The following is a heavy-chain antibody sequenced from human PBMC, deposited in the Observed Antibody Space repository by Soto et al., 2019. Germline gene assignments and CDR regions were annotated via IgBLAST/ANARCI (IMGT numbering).Heavy chain of an antibody. Sequence: QITLKESGPTLVKPTQTLTLTCTFSGFSLSTSGVGVGWIRQPPGKALEWLALIYWDDDKRYSPSLKSRLTITKNTSKNQVALTTTYIDPVDTATYYCAHSSYGDHHDYWGQGTLVTVSS. CDR3: AHSSYGDHHDY. V-gene: IGHV2-5*02. CDR1: GFSLSTSGVG. CDR2: IYWDDDK. D-gene: IGHD4-17*01. J-gene: IGHJ4*02.